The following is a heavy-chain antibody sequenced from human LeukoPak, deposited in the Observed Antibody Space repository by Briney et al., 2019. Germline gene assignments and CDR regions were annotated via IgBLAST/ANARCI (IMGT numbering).Heavy chain of an antibody. J-gene: IGHJ3*01. CDR1: GCSMYSSGHY. V-gene: IGHV4-39*01. D-gene: IGHD3-22*01. CDR3: AKAGARYSDSSGLYAFDF. CDR2: IYYSGST. Sequence: SETLSLTCSVSGCSMYSSGHYWGWIRQSPGKGLEWIGTIYYSGSTYYNPSLKSRVTMSVDTSRNQFSLKLGSVNDADTAVYYCAKAGARYSDSSGLYAFDFWGQGTMVTVSS.